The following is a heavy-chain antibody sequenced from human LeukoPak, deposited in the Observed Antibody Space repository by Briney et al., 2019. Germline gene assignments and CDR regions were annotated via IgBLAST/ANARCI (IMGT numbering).Heavy chain of an antibody. Sequence: SETPSHTRAVYGGSLRGYYWSWIRQPPGKGREWIGEINHSGSTNYNPYLKSRVNISVDTSKNQFSLKLSSVTAADTAVYYCARGGYWGQGTLVTVSS. CDR1: GGSLRGYY. V-gene: IGHV4-34*01. J-gene: IGHJ4*02. CDR3: ARGGY. CDR2: INHSGST.